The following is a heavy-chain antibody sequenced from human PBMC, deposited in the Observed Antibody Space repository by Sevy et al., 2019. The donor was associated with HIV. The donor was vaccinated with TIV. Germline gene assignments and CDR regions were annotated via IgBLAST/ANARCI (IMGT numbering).Heavy chain of an antibody. CDR2: ITRDGSST. V-gene: IGHV3-74*01. CDR1: GFTFSNHW. D-gene: IGHD5-18*01. CDR3: VRDNLGYTYGYASV. J-gene: IGHJ4*02. Sequence: GGSLRLSCATSGFTFSNHWMHWVRLLPGKRLEWVSRITRDGSSTSYAGSVGGRFTISRDNTKNTLYLQMTSLRAEDSALYYCVRDNLGYTYGYASVWGQGSLVTVSS.